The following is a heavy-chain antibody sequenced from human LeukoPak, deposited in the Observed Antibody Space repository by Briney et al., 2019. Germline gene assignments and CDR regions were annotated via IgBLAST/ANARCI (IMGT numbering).Heavy chain of an antibody. Sequence: ASVKVSCKTSGYIFTDSYIHWVRQVPGQGLEWLGWINLNSGATKYSQKLQARVTMTRDTSISTAYMDLSRLKSDDTAVYYCARDSISVAGTFFDYWGEGTLLTVSS. CDR1: GYIFTDSY. D-gene: IGHD6-19*01. V-gene: IGHV1-2*02. CDR2: INLNSGAT. J-gene: IGHJ4*02. CDR3: ARDSISVAGTFFDY.